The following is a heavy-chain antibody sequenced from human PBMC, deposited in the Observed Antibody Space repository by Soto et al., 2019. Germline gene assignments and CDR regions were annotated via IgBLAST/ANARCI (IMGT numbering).Heavy chain of an antibody. CDR1: GFTFSNSA. CDR3: AKVRVGIDVDFDY. CDR2: IRDSDSGGST. V-gene: IGHV3-23*01. J-gene: IGHJ4*02. D-gene: IGHD2-21*01. Sequence: VGSLRLSCAASGFTFSNSAMTWVRQAPAKGLEWVSTIRDSDSGGSTFYADSVKGRFTISRDDSKNTLYLQMSSLRAEDTAMYYCAKVRVGIDVDFDYWGQGALVTVSS.